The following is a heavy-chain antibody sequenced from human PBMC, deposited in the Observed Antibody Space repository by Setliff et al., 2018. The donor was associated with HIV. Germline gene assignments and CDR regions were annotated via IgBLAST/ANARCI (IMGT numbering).Heavy chain of an antibody. V-gene: IGHV1-69*04. CDR2: IIPLLGTA. J-gene: IGHJ6*03. CDR1: GGAFSDYG. CDR3: ARAAWELQRYYYYMDV. D-gene: IGHD1-26*01. Sequence: GASVKVSCKASGGAFSDYGVSWVRQAPGEGLEWMGTIIPLLGTANYAQKFQGRVTMTRDTSTSTFYMELSSLKSEDTAVYYCARAAWELQRYYYYMDVWGKGTMVTVSS.